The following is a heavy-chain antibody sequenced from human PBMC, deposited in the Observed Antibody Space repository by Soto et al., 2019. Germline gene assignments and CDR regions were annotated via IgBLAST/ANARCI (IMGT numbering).Heavy chain of an antibody. J-gene: IGHJ5*02. CDR2: IYYSGST. V-gene: IGHV4-61*01. CDR1: GGSVNSGNYY. Sequence: QVQLQESGPGLVKPSETLSLTCTVSGGSVNSGNYYWNWIRQPPGKGLEWIGYIYYSGSTNYNPSLKTRVPMSVDTSKNQFSLKLKSVTAADTAVYYCARRIAVTGGGWFDPWGQGTLVTVSS. D-gene: IGHD6-19*01. CDR3: ARRIAVTGGGWFDP.